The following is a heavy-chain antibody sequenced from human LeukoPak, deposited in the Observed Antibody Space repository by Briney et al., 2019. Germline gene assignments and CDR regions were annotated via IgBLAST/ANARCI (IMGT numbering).Heavy chain of an antibody. CDR1: GGSFSGHY. V-gene: IGHV4-34*01. CDR2: INHSGSS. Sequence: SETLSLTCAVYGGSFSGHYWTWIRQPPGKGLEWIGEINHSGSSNYNPSLKSRVTISVDTSNNQFSLKLSSVTAADTAVYYCARGYCSTTSCYVGSSYYYGMDVWGQGTTVTVSS. J-gene: IGHJ6*02. CDR3: ARGYCSTTSCYVGSSYYYGMDV. D-gene: IGHD2-2*01.